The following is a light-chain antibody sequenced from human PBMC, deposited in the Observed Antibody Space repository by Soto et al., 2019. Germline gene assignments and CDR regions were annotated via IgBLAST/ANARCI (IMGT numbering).Light chain of an antibody. V-gene: IGKV2-24*01. CDR2: KIS. J-gene: IGKJ1*01. Sequence: DFLTTQSTLSLPVTLGQRAAISCVSIQSVVHSDSNTYLSWLQQRPGQPPRLLIYKISNRFSGVPDRFSGSGAGTDFTLKISRVEAEDVGVYFCMHDTQYSWTFGQGTKVDIK. CDR3: MHDTQYSWT. CDR1: QSVVHSDSNTY.